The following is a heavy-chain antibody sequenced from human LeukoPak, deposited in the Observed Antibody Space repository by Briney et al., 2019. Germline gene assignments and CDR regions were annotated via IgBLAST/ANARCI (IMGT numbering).Heavy chain of an antibody. J-gene: IGHJ4*02. CDR1: GFTFNNYW. CDR2: INGDGSST. CDR3: ARTMTGAFFDY. Sequence: QPGGSLRLSCAASGFTFNNYWMHWVRQAPGKGLVWVSHINGDGSSTSYADSVKGRFAISRNNAKNTLYLQMNSLRAEDTAVYYCARTMTGAFFDYWGQGALVTVSS. D-gene: IGHD3-9*01. V-gene: IGHV3-74*01.